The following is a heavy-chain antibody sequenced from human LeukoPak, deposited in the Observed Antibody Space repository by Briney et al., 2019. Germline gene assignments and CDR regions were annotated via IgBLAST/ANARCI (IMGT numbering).Heavy chain of an antibody. D-gene: IGHD3/OR15-3a*01. V-gene: IGHV4-38-2*02. CDR2: IYHNGST. J-gene: IGHJ4*02. CDR1: GYSISSGFH. CDR3: ARQTGSGLFILP. Sequence: SETLSLTCTVSGYSISSGFHWGWIRQPPGKGLEWIGNIYHNGSTYYNPSLKGRVTMSVDTSKNHFSLMLGSVTAADTAVYYCARQTGSGLFILPGGQGTLVTVSS.